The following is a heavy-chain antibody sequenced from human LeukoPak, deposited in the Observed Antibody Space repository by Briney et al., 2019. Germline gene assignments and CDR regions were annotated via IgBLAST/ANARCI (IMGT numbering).Heavy chain of an antibody. J-gene: IGHJ4*02. D-gene: IGHD3-10*01. CDR2: IYYSGST. Sequence: PSETLSLTCTVSGGSISTSNYYWGWIRQPPGKGLEWIGSIYYSGSTYYNPSLKSRVTISVDTSKNQFSLRLSSVTAADTAVYYCAREQVGVTAYCFDYWGQGVLVTVSS. CDR1: GGSISTSNYY. CDR3: AREQVGVTAYCFDY. V-gene: IGHV4-39*07.